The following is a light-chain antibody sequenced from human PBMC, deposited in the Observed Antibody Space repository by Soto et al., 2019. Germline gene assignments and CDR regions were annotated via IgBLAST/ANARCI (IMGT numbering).Light chain of an antibody. CDR2: DAS. CDR1: QSISSY. CDR3: QQYHTYPWT. V-gene: IGKV1-5*01. J-gene: IGKJ1*01. Sequence: DIQMTQSPSTLSASVGDRVTITGRASQSISSYLAWYQQKPGKAPKVLIFDASSLESGVPSRFSGSGSGTEFTLSISGLQPDDFATYYCQQYHTYPWTFGQGTKVDIK.